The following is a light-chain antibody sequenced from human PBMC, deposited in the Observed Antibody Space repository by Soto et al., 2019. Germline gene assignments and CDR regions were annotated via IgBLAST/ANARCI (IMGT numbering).Light chain of an antibody. Sequence: EIVLTQSPGTLSLSPGERATLSCRASHSLSSSQLAWYQQKPGDAPRRLIHDASSRASGISYRFSGSGFGADFTLTISRLEPEVSAVYFCQQYGSSPWAVGPGTKVDIK. CDR3: QQYGSSPWA. V-gene: IGKV3-20*01. J-gene: IGKJ1*01. CDR2: DAS. CDR1: HSLSSSQ.